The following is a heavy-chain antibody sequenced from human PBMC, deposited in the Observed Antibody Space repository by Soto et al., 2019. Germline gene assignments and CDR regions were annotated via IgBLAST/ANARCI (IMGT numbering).Heavy chain of an antibody. CDR2: INHSGST. D-gene: IGHD3-10*01. CDR1: GGSFSGYY. V-gene: IGHV4-34*01. CDR3: ARGLGGSGSYYYYYYYMDV. Sequence: QVQLQQWGAGLLKPSETLSLTCAVYGGSFSGYYWSWIRQPPGKGLEWTGEINHSGSTNYNPSLKSRVTISVDTSKNQVSLKLGSVTAADTAVYYCARGLGGSGSYYYYYYYMDVWGKGTTVTVSS. J-gene: IGHJ6*03.